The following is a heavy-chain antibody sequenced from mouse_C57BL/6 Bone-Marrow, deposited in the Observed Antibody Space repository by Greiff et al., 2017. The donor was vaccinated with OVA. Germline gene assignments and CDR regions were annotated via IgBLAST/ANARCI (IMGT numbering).Heavy chain of an antibody. Sequence: EVKLMESGGGLVKPGGSLKLSCAASGFTFSSYAMSWVRQTPEKRLEWVATISDGGSYTYYPDNVKGRFTISRDNAKNNLNLQMSHLKAEDAVKYYCAGGLLRSFAYWGQGTLVTVSA. J-gene: IGHJ3*01. CDR2: ISDGGSYT. CDR1: GFTFSSYA. D-gene: IGHD1-1*01. V-gene: IGHV5-4*03. CDR3: AGGLLRSFAY.